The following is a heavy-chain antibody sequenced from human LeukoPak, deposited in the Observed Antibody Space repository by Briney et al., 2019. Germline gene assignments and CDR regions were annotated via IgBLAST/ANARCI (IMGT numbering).Heavy chain of an antibody. V-gene: IGHV4-59*01. D-gene: IGHD3-22*01. CDR3: ARVRGYYDSSGYDY. CDR1: GASISSYY. J-gene: IGHJ4*02. Sequence: KASETLSLTCTVSGASISSYYWSWIRQPPGKGLEWIGYIYYSGSTNYNPALKSRVTISEDTSKNQISLKLNSVTAADTAVYYCARVRGYYDSSGYDYWGQGTLVTVSS. CDR2: IYYSGST.